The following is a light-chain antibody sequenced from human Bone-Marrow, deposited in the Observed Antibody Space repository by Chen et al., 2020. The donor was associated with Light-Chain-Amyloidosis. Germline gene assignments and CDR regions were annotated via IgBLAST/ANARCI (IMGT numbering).Light chain of an antibody. V-gene: IGKV3-20*01. J-gene: IGKJ4*01. Sequence: IVLPQYPGTLSSSPGQGANLSCRASQTISSNYLTWYQQKFGQAPRLLIYGSSSRATGIPDRFTGSGSGTDFTLTINRLEPEDFAMYYCQQYGTSPLTLGGGTKVEIK. CDR2: GSS. CDR1: QTISSNY. CDR3: QQYGTSPLT.